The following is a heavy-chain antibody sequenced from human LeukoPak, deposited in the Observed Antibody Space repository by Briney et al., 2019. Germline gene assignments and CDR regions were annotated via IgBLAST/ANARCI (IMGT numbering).Heavy chain of an antibody. CDR1: GASINTYY. Sequence: SETLSLTCTVSGASINTYYWSWIRQPPGKGLEWIGYIYYSGTTSYNPSLKTRVTISIDTSKNQFSLKLSTVTAADTAVYYCARVLRPMASQYYFDYWGQGTLVTVSS. D-gene: IGHD3-10*01. CDR3: ARVLRPMASQYYFDY. V-gene: IGHV4-59*01. J-gene: IGHJ4*02. CDR2: IYYSGTT.